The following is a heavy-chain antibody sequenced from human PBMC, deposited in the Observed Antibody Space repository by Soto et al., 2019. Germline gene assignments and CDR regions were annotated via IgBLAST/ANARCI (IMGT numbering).Heavy chain of an antibody. CDR2: IYYSGST. J-gene: IGHJ2*01. D-gene: IGHD2-21*01. CDR3: ARGLGVML. Sequence: NPSETLALTFTVSDGSIGSYYWSWIRQPPGKGLEWIGYIYYSGSTNYNPSLKSRVTISVDTSKNQFSLKLSSVTAADTAVYYCARGLGVMLWGRGTLLTVSS. V-gene: IGHV4-59*12. CDR1: DGSIGSYY.